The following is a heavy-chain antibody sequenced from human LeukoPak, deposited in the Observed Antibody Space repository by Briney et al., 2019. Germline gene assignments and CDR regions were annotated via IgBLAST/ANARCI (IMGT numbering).Heavy chain of an antibody. D-gene: IGHD1/OR15-1a*01. J-gene: IGHJ4*02. CDR1: GFIFSHYG. CDR3: ARGTYYFDY. V-gene: IGHV3-30*03. Sequence: GGSLRLSCEASGFIFSHYGMHWVRQAPGKGLEWVAVISYDGSKKYYADSVEGRFTISRDNSKNTVYLQMNSLRAEDTAVYYCARGTYYFDYWGQGTLVTVSS. CDR2: ISYDGSKK.